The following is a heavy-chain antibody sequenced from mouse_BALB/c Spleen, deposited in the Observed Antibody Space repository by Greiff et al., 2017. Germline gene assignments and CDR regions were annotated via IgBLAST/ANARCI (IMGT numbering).Heavy chain of an antibody. CDR1: GYNFTSYW. CDR3: ARSNYDYDWAWFAY. V-gene: IGHV1-55*01. J-gene: IGHJ3*01. CDR2: IYPGSGST. Sequence: VQLQQSGAELVKPGTSVKLSCKASGYNFTSYWINWVKLRPGQGLEWIGDIYPGSGSTNYNEKFKSKATLTVDTSSSTAYMQLSSLASEDSALYYCARSNYDYDWAWFAYWGQGTLVTVSA. D-gene: IGHD2-4*01.